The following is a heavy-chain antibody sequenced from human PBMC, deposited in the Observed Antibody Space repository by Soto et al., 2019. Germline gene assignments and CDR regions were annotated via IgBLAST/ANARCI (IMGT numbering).Heavy chain of an antibody. CDR3: AGELDIHHGLGY. CDR2: TYYRSNWNF. V-gene: IGHV6-1*01. Sequence: SQTLSLTFAISWGSVSSNTAAWNWVRHSPSRGLEWLGRTYYRSNWNFDYALSVKSRIAINPDTSKNQFSLQLNSLTPEDTAVYYCAGELDIHHGLGYWGPGTSVTVSS. CDR1: WGSVSSNTAA. J-gene: IGHJ4*02. D-gene: IGHD6-19*01.